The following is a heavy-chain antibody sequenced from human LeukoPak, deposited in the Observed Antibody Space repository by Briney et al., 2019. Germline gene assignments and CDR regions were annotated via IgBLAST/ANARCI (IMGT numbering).Heavy chain of an antibody. V-gene: IGHV1-2*02. CDR3: ARDRGDGLYYYMDV. D-gene: IGHD3-10*01. J-gene: IGHJ6*03. CDR2: INPNSGGT. Sequence: ASVKVSCKASGYTFTGYYMHWVRQAPGQGLEWMGWINPNSGGTNYAQKFQGRVTMTRDTSISTDYMELSRLRSDDTAVYYCARDRGDGLYYYMDVWGKGTTVTVSS. CDR1: GYTFTGYY.